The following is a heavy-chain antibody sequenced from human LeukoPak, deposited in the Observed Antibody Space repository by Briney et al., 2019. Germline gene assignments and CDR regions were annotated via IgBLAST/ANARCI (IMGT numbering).Heavy chain of an antibody. D-gene: IGHD3/OR15-3a*01. J-gene: IGHJ6*02. V-gene: IGHV1-3*01. CDR3: ARGTGYWDYYYYGMDV. CDR1: GYTFTSYA. CDR2: INAGNGNT. Sequence: ASVKVSCKASGYTFTSYAMHWVRQAPGQRLEWMGWINAGNGNTKYSQKFQGRVTMTTDTSTSTAYMELRSLRSDDTAVYYCARGTGYWDYYYYGMDVWGQGTTVTVSS.